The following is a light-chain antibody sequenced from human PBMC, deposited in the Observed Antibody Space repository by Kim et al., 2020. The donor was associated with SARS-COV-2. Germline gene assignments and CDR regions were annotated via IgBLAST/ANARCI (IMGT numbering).Light chain of an antibody. J-gene: IGKJ2*01. Sequence: EIVMTQSPATLSVSPGERATLSCRASRNVSSNLAWYQQKPGQAPRLLIYGASTRATGIPARFSGSGSGTEFTLTISSLQSEDFAVYYCQQFNNWPNTFGQGTKLEI. CDR1: RNVSSN. V-gene: IGKV3-15*01. CDR2: GAS. CDR3: QQFNNWPNT.